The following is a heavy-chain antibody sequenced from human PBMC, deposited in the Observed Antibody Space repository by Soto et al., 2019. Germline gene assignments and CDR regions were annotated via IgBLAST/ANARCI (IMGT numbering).Heavy chain of an antibody. V-gene: IGHV3-48*02. CDR1: GFTFRSYS. D-gene: IGHD6-13*01. CDR3: ARDNGIAGSFDP. Sequence: GGSLRLSCAASGFTFRSYSMNWVRQAPGKGLEWVSYISISSRTIYYADSVKGRFTISRDDAKNSLYLQMNSLRDEDTSVYYCARDNGIAGSFDPWGQGTLITVSS. CDR2: ISISSRTI. J-gene: IGHJ5*02.